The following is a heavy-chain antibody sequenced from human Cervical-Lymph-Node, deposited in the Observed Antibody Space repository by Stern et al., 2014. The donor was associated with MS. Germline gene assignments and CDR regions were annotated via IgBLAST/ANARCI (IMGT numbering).Heavy chain of an antibody. CDR2: ILPVFGTT. CDR1: GGTFSRYA. Sequence: QVQLVESGAEVKMPGSSVTVSCKASGGTFSRYAVSCVRQVPGHGLEWMGGILPVFGTTHYAQKFQGRVTITADESTSTAYMELHSLKSEDTALYYCARDYSLVSSEYFFDSWGQGTLVTVSS. V-gene: IGHV1-69*01. J-gene: IGHJ4*02. D-gene: IGHD2/OR15-2a*01. CDR3: ARDYSLVSSEYFFDS.